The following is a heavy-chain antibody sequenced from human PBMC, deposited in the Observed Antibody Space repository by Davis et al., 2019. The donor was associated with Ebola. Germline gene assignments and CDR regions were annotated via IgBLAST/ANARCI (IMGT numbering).Heavy chain of an antibody. Sequence: GESLKISCAASGFTVSSNYMSWVRQAPGKGLEWVSVIYSGGSTYYADSVKGRFTISRDNSKNTLYLQMNSLRAEDTAVYYCARGIQLWFYFDYWGQGTLVTVSS. CDR3: ARGIQLWFYFDY. V-gene: IGHV3-53*01. CDR1: GFTVSSNY. CDR2: IYSGGST. J-gene: IGHJ4*02. D-gene: IGHD5-18*01.